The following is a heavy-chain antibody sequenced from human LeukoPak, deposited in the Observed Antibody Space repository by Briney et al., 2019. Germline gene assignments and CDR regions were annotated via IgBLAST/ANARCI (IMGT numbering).Heavy chain of an antibody. D-gene: IGHD3-9*01. CDR1: GGSFSGYY. V-gene: IGHV4-34*01. J-gene: IGHJ4*02. CDR3: ARESEDVLRYFD. Sequence: PSETLSLTCAVYGGSFSGYYWSWIRQPPGKGLEWIGEINHSGSTNYNPSLKSRVTISVDTSKNQFSLKLSSVTAADTAVYYCARESEDVLRYFDWSQGTLVTVSS. CDR2: INHSGST.